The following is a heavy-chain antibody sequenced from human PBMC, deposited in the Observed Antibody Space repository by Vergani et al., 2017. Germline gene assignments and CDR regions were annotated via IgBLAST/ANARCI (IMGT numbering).Heavy chain of an antibody. J-gene: IGHJ4*02. CDR3: ARGDTAPVY. CDR2: IYTSGST. CDR1: GGSISSGSYY. V-gene: IGHV4-61*02. Sequence: QVQLQESGPGLVKPSQTLSLTCTVSGGSISSGSYYWSWIRQPAGKGLEWIGRIYTSGSTNYNPSLKSRVTISVDTSKNQFSLKLSSVTAADTAVYYCARGDTAPVYWGQGTLVTVSS. D-gene: IGHD5-18*01.